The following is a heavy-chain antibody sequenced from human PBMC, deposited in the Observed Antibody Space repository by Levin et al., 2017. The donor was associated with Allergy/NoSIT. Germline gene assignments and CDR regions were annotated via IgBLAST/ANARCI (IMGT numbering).Heavy chain of an antibody. J-gene: IGHJ6*02. CDR2: ISSSSSYI. CDR1: GFTFSSYS. V-gene: IGHV3-21*01. CDR3: ARDQEGYYYYGMDG. Sequence: GGSLRLSCAASGFTFSSYSMNWVRQAPGKGLEWVSSISSSSSYIYYADSVKGRFTISRDNAKNSLYLQMNSLRAEDTAVYYCARDQEGYYYYGMDGWGQGTTVTVSS.